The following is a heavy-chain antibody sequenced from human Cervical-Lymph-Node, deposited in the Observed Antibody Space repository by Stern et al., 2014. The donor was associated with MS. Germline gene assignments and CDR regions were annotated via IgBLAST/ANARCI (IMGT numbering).Heavy chain of an antibody. CDR3: AKDVAVADPFYFDY. J-gene: IGHJ4*02. CDR2: ISGNGVDT. Sequence: EVQLVESGGGLVQPGGSLRLSCAASGFTFSDYVINWVRQAPGQGLECVSGISGNGVDTYYGDSVKGRFTISRDNSKNTLYLQMNSLRAEDTAVYFCAKDVAVADPFYFDYWGQGTLVTVSS. D-gene: IGHD6-19*01. V-gene: IGHV3-23*04. CDR1: GFTFSDYV.